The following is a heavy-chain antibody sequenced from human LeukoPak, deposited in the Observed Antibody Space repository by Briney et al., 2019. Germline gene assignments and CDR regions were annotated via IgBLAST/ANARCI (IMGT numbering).Heavy chain of an antibody. CDR3: AREGVVVPAATRGMDV. Sequence: GGSLRLSCAASVFTFSSYSMHWVRKAPCKGLEWMAVISYDGSNKYYADSVKGRFTISRDNSKNTLYLQMNSLRAEDTAVYYCAREGVVVPAATRGMDVWGQGTTVTVSS. J-gene: IGHJ6*02. D-gene: IGHD2-2*01. CDR1: VFTFSSYS. V-gene: IGHV3-30-3*01. CDR2: ISYDGSNK.